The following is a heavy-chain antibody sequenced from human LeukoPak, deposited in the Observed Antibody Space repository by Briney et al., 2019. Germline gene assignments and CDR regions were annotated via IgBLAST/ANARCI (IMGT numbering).Heavy chain of an antibody. CDR3: ARQGDSSSDLDY. V-gene: IGHV5-10-1*01. D-gene: IGHD6-13*01. Sequence: GESLKISCKGSGYSFTSYWISWVRQMPGEGLEWMGMIDPSDSYTNYSPSFQGHVTISADKSISTAYLQWSSLKATDTAMYYCARQGDSSSDLDYWGQGTLVTVSS. J-gene: IGHJ4*02. CDR1: GYSFTSYW. CDR2: IDPSDSYT.